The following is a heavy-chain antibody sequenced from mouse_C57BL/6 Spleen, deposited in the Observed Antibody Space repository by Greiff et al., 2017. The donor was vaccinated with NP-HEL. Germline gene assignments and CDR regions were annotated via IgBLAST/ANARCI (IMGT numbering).Heavy chain of an antibody. D-gene: IGHD1-1*01. CDR1: GYTFTSYW. V-gene: IGHV1-72*01. CDR3: ARGGTTVGGERYFDV. Sequence: QVQLQQPGAELVKPGASVKLSCKASGYTFTSYWMHWVKQRPGRGLEWIGRIDPNSGGTKYNEKFKGKATLTVDKPSSTAYMQLSSLTSEGSAGYYCARGGTTVGGERYFDVWGTGTTVTVSS. CDR2: IDPNSGGT. J-gene: IGHJ1*03.